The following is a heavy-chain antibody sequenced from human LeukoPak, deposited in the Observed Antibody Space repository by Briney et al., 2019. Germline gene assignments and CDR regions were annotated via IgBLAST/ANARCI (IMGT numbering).Heavy chain of an antibody. CDR2: VYASGNT. CDR1: GFSIRINY. Sequence: PGGSLRLSCAASGFSIRINYMSWVRQAPGKGLEWVSIVYASGNTYYSDSVKGRFTISRDNSKNTLYLQMNSLRAEDTAVYYCAREDLVLHYFDYWGQGTLVTVSS. CDR3: AREDLVLHYFDY. D-gene: IGHD6-6*01. J-gene: IGHJ4*02. V-gene: IGHV3-53*01.